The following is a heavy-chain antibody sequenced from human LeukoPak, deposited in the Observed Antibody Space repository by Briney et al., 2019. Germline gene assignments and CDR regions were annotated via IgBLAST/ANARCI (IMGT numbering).Heavy chain of an antibody. V-gene: IGHV3-7*01. CDR1: GFTFSSYW. J-gene: IGHJ6*03. D-gene: IGHD3-3*01. CDR2: IKQDGSEK. CDR3: ARAPYDFWTYYYYYYMDV. Sequence: GGSLRLSCAASGFTFSSYWMSWIRQAPGKGLEWVANIKQDGSEKYYVDSVKGRFTISRDNAKNSLYLQMNSLRAEDTAVYYCARAPYDFWTYYYYYYMDVWGKGTTVTVSS.